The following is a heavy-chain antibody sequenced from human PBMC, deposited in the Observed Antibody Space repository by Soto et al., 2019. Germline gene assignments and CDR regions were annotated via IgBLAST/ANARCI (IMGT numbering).Heavy chain of an antibody. V-gene: IGHV4-61*01. CDR3: ARDRYYYDSSGYRKINYYYGMDV. CDR1: GGSVSSGSYY. Sequence: SETLSLTCTVSGGSVSSGSYYRSWIRQPPGKGLEWIGYIYYSGSTNYNPSLKSRVTISVDTSKNQFSLKLSSVTAADTAVYYCARDRYYYDSSGYRKINYYYGMDVWGQGTTVPFSS. CDR2: IYYSGST. J-gene: IGHJ6*02. D-gene: IGHD3-22*01.